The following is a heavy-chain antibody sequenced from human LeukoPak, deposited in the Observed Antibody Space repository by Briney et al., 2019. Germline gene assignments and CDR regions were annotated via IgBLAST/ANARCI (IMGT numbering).Heavy chain of an antibody. J-gene: IGHJ6*03. CDR1: GYSFTSYW. Sequence: GESLKISCKGSGYSFTSYWIGWVRQMPGKGLEWMGIIYPGDSDIRYSPFFQGQVTISADESITTAYLQWSSLKASDTAIYYCARLSPYYYMDVWGKGTTVTISS. V-gene: IGHV5-51*01. CDR3: ARLSPYYYMDV. CDR2: IYPGDSDI.